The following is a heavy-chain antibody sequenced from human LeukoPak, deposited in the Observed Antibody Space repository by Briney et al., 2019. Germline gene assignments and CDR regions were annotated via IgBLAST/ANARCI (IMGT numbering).Heavy chain of an antibody. CDR1: GFTFSGYA. V-gene: IGHV3-7*01. J-gene: IGHJ6*04. CDR2: INEEGSQK. D-gene: IGHD3/OR15-3a*01. Sequence: PGGSLRLSCAASGFTFSGYAMSWVRQAPGKGLEWVANINEEGSQKYYVDPVKGRFTLSRDNAWNSLSLQMNSLRAEDTAVYYCVRESGFWTASGVGRPLDVWGKGTTVTVSS. CDR3: VRESGFWTASGVGRPLDV.